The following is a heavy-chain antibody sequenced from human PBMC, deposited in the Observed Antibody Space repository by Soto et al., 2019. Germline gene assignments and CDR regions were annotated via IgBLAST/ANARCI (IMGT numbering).Heavy chain of an antibody. Sequence: ASVKVSCKASGCSFSSYGVSWVRQAPGQGLEWMGWINPYNGNTLNAQNLQGRVTLTTDTSTSTAYMELRSLRSDDTAIYYCARDPGAATFDYWGQGTLVTVSS. V-gene: IGHV1-18*04. CDR1: GCSFSSYG. D-gene: IGHD1-26*01. J-gene: IGHJ4*01. CDR2: INPYNGNT. CDR3: ARDPGAATFDY.